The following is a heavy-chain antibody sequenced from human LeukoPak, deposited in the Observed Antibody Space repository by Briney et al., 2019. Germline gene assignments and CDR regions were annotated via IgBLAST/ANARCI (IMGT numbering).Heavy chain of an antibody. J-gene: IGHJ4*02. Sequence: GGSLRLSCAASGFTVSSNYMSWVRQAPGKGLEWVSVIYSGGSTYYADSVKGRFTISRDNSRNTLYLEMNSLRGGDTAVYYCVREPGPGYFDYWGRGTLVTVSS. V-gene: IGHV3-53*05. CDR1: GFTVSSNY. CDR3: VREPGPGYFDY. CDR2: IYSGGST. D-gene: IGHD2-2*03.